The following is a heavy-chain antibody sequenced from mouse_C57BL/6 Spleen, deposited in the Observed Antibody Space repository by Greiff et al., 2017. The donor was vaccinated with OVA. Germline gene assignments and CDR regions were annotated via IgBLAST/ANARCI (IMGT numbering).Heavy chain of an antibody. V-gene: IGHV1-7*01. Sequence: QVQLKQSGAELAKPGASVKLSCKASGYTFTSYWMHWVHQRPGPGLEWIGYINPSSGYTKYNQKFKDKATLTADKSSSTAYMQLISLTYEDSAVYYCARSDDYDGFAYWGQGTLVTVSA. CDR3: ARSDDYDGFAY. CDR1: GYTFTSYW. J-gene: IGHJ3*01. D-gene: IGHD2-4*01. CDR2: INPSSGYT.